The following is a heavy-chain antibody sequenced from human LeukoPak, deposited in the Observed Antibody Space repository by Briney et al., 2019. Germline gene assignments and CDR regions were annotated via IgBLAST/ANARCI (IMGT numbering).Heavy chain of an antibody. V-gene: IGHV4-4*07. Sequence: SETLSLTRTVSGGSISSYYWSWIRQPAGKGLEWIGRIYTIGSTNYNPSLKSRVTMSVDTSKNQFSLKLSSVTAADTAVYYCARDQQLRYFDWLSTDYYYYGMDVWGQGTTVTVSS. J-gene: IGHJ6*02. CDR1: GGSISSYY. CDR3: ARDQQLRYFDWLSTDYYYYGMDV. D-gene: IGHD3-9*01. CDR2: IYTIGST.